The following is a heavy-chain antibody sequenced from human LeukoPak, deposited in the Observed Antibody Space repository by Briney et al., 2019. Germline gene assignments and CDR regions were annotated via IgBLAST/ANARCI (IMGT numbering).Heavy chain of an antibody. D-gene: IGHD3-22*01. V-gene: IGHV4-39*07. Sequence: SETLSLTCTVSGGSISSSSYYWGWIRQPPGKGLEWIGSIYYSGSTYYNPSLKSRVTISVDTSNNQLSLKLSSVTAADTAVYYCARTYYYDSSGYGVLWGQGTLVTVSS. J-gene: IGHJ4*02. CDR3: ARTYYYDSSGYGVL. CDR2: IYYSGST. CDR1: GGSISSSSYY.